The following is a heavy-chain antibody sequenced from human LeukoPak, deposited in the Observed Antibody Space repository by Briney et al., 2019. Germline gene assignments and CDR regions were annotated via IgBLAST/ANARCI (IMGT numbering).Heavy chain of an antibody. Sequence: PGGSLRLSCAASEFTFSSYSMNWVRQAPGKGLEWVSYITNSGNSKSYADSVKGRFTISRDNTKSSLYLQMNGLRAEDTAVYYCARAVVVVTAIFSGHDAFDIWGQGTMVTVSS. CDR3: ARAVVVVTAIFSGHDAFDI. D-gene: IGHD2-21*02. CDR1: EFTFSSYS. J-gene: IGHJ3*02. CDR2: ITNSGNSK. V-gene: IGHV3-48*01.